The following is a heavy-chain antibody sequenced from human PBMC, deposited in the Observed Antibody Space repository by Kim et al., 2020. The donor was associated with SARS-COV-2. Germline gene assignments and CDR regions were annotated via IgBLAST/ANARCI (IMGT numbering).Heavy chain of an antibody. D-gene: IGHD2-2*01. Sequence: LKRRVTRSVDTSKNQFSLKLSSVTAADTAVYYCAREITSWAPYGLYYFDYWGQGTLVTVSS. CDR3: AREITSWAPYGLYYFDY. J-gene: IGHJ4*02. V-gene: IGHV4-4*06.